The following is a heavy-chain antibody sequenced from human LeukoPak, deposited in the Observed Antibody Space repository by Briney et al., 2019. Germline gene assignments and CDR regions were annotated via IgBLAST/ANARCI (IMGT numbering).Heavy chain of an antibody. V-gene: IGHV3-23*01. J-gene: IGHJ4*02. Sequence: PGGSLRLSCAAPGFTFSSSAMTWVRQAPGKGLECVASISGDGYTALYADSVKGRFSVSRDNSKNTLYLQMSSLRVEDTAVYYCAKAAPYYLDFWGQGTLVTVSS. CDR1: GFTFSSSA. CDR3: AKAAPYYLDF. D-gene: IGHD3-16*01. CDR2: ISGDGYTA.